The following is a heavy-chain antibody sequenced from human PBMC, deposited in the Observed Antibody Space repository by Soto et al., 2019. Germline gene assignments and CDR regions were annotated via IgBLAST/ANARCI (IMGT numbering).Heavy chain of an antibody. V-gene: IGHV6-1*01. Sequence: SQTLSLTCAISGDSVSNNSVAWNWVRQSPSRGLEWLGRTYYRSKWHYDYAPSVRSRITINPDTSKNHFSLQLNSVSPEDAAVYYCARTLRGRGVKYFLYWGQGTLVTVSS. J-gene: IGHJ4*02. CDR2: TYYRSKWHY. D-gene: IGHD3-10*01. CDR3: ARTLRGRGVKYFLY. CDR1: GDSVSNNSVA.